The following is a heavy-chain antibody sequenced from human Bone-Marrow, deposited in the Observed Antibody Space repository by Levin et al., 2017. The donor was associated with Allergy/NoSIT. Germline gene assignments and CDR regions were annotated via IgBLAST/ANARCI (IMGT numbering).Heavy chain of an antibody. J-gene: IGHJ3*02. V-gene: IGHV3-13*01. CDR2: IDTTGDT. Sequence: ESLKISCAASGFTFSSYDMHWVRQTTGKRLEWVSGIDTTGDTSYPGSVEGRFIISRENAKNSLYLQMNSLRAGDTAVYYCARAGTEGGDAFDIWGQGTMVTVSS. D-gene: IGHD1-1*01. CDR1: GFTFSSYD. CDR3: ARAGTEGGDAFDI.